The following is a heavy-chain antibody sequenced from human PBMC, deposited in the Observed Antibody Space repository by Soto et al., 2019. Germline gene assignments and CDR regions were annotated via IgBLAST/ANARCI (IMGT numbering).Heavy chain of an antibody. D-gene: IGHD2-15*01. CDR1: GDSISSSSFY. CDR2: INHSGST. CDR3: ARVMRWRCSGGSCYSEYFDY. J-gene: IGHJ4*02. Sequence: SETLSLTCTVSGDSISSSSFYWSWIRQPPGKGLEWIGEINHSGSTNYNTSLKSRVTTSVDTSNYQFSLKLSSVTAADTAVYYCARVMRWRCSGGSCYSEYFDYWGQGILVTVSS. V-gene: IGHV4-39*07.